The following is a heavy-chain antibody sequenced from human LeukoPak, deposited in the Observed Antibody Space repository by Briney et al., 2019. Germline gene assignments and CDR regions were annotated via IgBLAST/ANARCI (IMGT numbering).Heavy chain of an antibody. V-gene: IGHV3-11*01. Sequence: GGSLRLSCAASGLTFSDYYMSWIRQAPGKGLEWVSDINNSGSTKYYADFVKGRFTISSANAKNSLHLQMNSWRAEDTAGYYCATDRYCYGSGSCFDYWGEGTLVTASS. CDR1: GLTFSDYY. CDR2: INNSGSTK. J-gene: IGHJ4*02. D-gene: IGHD3-10*01. CDR3: ATDRYCYGSGSCFDY.